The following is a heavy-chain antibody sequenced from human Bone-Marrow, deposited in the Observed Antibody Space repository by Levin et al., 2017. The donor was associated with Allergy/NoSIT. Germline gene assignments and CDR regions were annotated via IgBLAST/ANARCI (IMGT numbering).Heavy chain of an antibody. Sequence: RGESLKISCAASGFTFSSHGMHWVRQVPGKGLEWVAVIWYDGSNKYYADSVKGRFTISRDNSKNTLYLQMNSLRAEDTAVYYCATNWGSGGEDYWGQGTLVTVSS. CDR1: GFTFSSHG. CDR3: ATNWGSGGEDY. CDR2: IWYDGSNK. D-gene: IGHD7-27*01. J-gene: IGHJ4*02. V-gene: IGHV3-33*01.